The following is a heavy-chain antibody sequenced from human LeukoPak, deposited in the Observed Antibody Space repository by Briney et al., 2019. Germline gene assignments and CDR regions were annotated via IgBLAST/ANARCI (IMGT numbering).Heavy chain of an antibody. Sequence: EASVKVSCKASEYSFNSYYMHWVRQAPGQGLEWMGMINPGGGTTTHTQKFQGRVTMTSDTSTSTVHMQLSSLRSDDTAIYYCATDSSGWSPPHYFYYAMDVWGQGTTITVSS. V-gene: IGHV1-46*02. J-gene: IGHJ6*02. CDR1: EYSFNSYY. D-gene: IGHD6-19*01. CDR2: INPGGGTT. CDR3: ATDSSGWSPPHYFYYAMDV.